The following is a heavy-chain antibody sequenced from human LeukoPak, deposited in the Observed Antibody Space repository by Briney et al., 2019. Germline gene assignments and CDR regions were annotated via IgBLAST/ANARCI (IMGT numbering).Heavy chain of an antibody. D-gene: IGHD2-21*01. J-gene: IGHJ4*02. CDR2: IIPILGIA. CDR3: AREDCGGDCYPDY. Sequence: ASVKVSCKASGGTFSSYTISWVRQAPGQGLEWMGRIIPILGIANYAQKFQGRVTITADTSTSTAYMELSSLRSEDTAVYCCAREDCGGDCYPDYWGQGTLVTVSS. V-gene: IGHV1-69*02. CDR1: GGTFSSYT.